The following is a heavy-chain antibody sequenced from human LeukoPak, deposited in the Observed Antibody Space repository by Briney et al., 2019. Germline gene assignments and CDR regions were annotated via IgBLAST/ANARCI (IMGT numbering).Heavy chain of an antibody. Sequence: PGGSLRLSCAASGFTFSSYSMNWVRQAPGKGLEWVSSISSSSSYIYYADSVKGRFTISRDNAKNSLYLQMNSLRAEDTAVYYCARRKHCSSTSCPSSGSGAFDIWGQGTMVTVSS. CDR1: GFTFSSYS. CDR3: ARRKHCSSTSCPSSGSGAFDI. V-gene: IGHV3-21*04. J-gene: IGHJ3*02. D-gene: IGHD2-2*01. CDR2: ISSSSSYI.